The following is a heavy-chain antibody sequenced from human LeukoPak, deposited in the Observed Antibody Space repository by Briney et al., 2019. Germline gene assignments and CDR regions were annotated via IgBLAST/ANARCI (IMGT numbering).Heavy chain of an antibody. CDR2: INPSGGST. CDR3: ARDSAVADHADY. Sequence: ASVKVSCKASGYTFTSYYMHWVRQAPGQGLEWMGIINPSGGSTSYAQEFQGRVTMTRDTSTSTVYMELSSLRSEDTAVYYCARDSAVADHADYWGQGTLVTVSS. J-gene: IGHJ4*02. D-gene: IGHD6-19*01. V-gene: IGHV1-46*01. CDR1: GYTFTSYY.